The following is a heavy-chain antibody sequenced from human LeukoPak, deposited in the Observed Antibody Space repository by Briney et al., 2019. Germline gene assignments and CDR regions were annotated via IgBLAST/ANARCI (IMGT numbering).Heavy chain of an antibody. CDR3: ARAYYYGSWFDP. V-gene: IGHV4-38-2*02. J-gene: IGHJ5*02. CDR2: IYHSGST. CDR1: GYSISSGYY. D-gene: IGHD3-10*01. Sequence: SETLSLTCTVSGYSISSGYYWGWIRQPPGKGLEWIGSIYHSGSTYYNPSLKSRVTISVDTSKNQFSLKLSSVTAADTAVYYCARAYYYGSWFDPWGQGTLVTVSS.